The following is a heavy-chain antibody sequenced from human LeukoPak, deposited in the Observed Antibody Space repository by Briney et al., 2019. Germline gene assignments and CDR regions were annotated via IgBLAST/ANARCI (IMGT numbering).Heavy chain of an antibody. Sequence: GESLKISCKGSEYSFTSYWIGWVRQMPGKGLEWMGIIYPGDSDTRYSPSFQGQVTISADKSISTAYLQWSSLKASDTAMYYCARRYYGSGSYYNWFDPWGQGTLVTVSS. CDR2: IYPGDSDT. J-gene: IGHJ5*02. CDR1: EYSFTSYW. D-gene: IGHD3-10*01. CDR3: ARRYYGSGSYYNWFDP. V-gene: IGHV5-51*01.